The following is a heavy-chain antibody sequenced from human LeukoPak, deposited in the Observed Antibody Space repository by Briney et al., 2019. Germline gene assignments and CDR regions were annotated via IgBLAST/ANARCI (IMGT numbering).Heavy chain of an antibody. CDR2: INHSGST. Sequence: PSETLSLTCAVYGGSFSGYYWSWIRQPPGKGLEWIGEINHSGSTNYNPSLKSRVTISVDTSKNQFSLKLSSVTAADTAVYYCARHQSYGGNPQRWFDPWGQGTLVTVSS. J-gene: IGHJ5*02. D-gene: IGHD4-23*01. CDR1: GGSFSGYY. CDR3: ARHQSYGGNPQRWFDP. V-gene: IGHV4-34*01.